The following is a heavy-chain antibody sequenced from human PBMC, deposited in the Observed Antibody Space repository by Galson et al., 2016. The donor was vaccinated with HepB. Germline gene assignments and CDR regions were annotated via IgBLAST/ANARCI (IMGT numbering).Heavy chain of an antibody. D-gene: IGHD3-22*01. CDR2: ISWDSITI. Sequence: SLRLSCAASGFMFDDYAMHWVRQVPGKGLEWVSGISWDSITIGYGDSVKGRFTISRDNAKSSLYLQMNSLSVEDTALYYCAKDIDSSRMQYYYGMDVWGQGTTVTVSS. CDR3: AKDIDSSRMQYYYGMDV. J-gene: IGHJ6*02. CDR1: GFMFDDYA. V-gene: IGHV3-9*01.